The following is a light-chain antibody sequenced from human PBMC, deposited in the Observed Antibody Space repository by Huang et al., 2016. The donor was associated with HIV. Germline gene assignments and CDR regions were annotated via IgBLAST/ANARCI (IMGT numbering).Light chain of an antibody. Sequence: DVVMTQSPLSLPVTPGEPASISCRSSQSLLHSDGNNYFDWYLQKPGQSPQLLIYLGSNRASGVPERFSGSGSGTDCTLKISRVEAEDVGVYYCMQGLRTPRTFGQGTRLEIK. CDR2: LGS. V-gene: IGKV2-28*01. J-gene: IGKJ2*01. CDR1: QSLLHSDGNNY. CDR3: MQGLRTPRT.